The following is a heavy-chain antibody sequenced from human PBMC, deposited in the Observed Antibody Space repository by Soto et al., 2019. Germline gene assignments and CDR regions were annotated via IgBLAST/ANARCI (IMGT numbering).Heavy chain of an antibody. CDR3: ARGGAVRFLEWFTGGAFDI. Sequence: GASVKVSCKASGYTFTGYYMHWVRQAPGQGLEWMGWINPNSGGTNYAQKFQGWVTMTRDTSISTAYMELSRLRSDDTAVYYCARGGAVRFLEWFTGGAFDIWGQGTMVTVSS. V-gene: IGHV1-2*04. CDR2: INPNSGGT. CDR1: GYTFTGYY. D-gene: IGHD3-3*01. J-gene: IGHJ3*02.